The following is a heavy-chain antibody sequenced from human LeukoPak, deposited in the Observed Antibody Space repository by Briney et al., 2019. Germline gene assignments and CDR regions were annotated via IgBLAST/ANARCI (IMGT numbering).Heavy chain of an antibody. Sequence: SVKVSCKASGYTFTSYGISWVRQAPGQGLEWMGRIIPILGIANYAQKFQGRVTITADKSTSTAYMELSSLRSEDTAVYYCARDGGTAMVRSPDYWGQGTLVTVSS. CDR3: ARDGGTAMVRSPDY. J-gene: IGHJ4*02. D-gene: IGHD5-18*01. V-gene: IGHV1-69*04. CDR1: GYTFTSYG. CDR2: IIPILGIA.